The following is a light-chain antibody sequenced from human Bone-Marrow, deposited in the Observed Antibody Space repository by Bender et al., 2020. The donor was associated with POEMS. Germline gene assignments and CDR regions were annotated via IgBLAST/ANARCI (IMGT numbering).Light chain of an antibody. CDR2: DVT. V-gene: IGLV2-14*03. J-gene: IGLJ3*02. CDR1: NTYVDGYDP. Sequence: QSALTQPPSASGSPGQSVTISCTGANTYVDGYDPVSWYQQHPGKAPKLIIYDVTDRPSGVSNRFYGSRSGNKASLTISGLQSEDEADYYCSSYTDTAFWVFGGGTKVTVL. CDR3: SSYTDTAFWV.